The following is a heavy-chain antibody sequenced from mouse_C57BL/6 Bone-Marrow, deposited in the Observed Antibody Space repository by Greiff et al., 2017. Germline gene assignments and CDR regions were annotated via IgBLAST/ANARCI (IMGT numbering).Heavy chain of an antibody. Sequence: VQLQQPGAELVKPGASVKLSCKASGYTFTSYWMHWVKQRPGQGLEWIGMIHPNSGSTNYNEKFKSKATLTVDKSSSTAYMQLSSLTSEDSAVYYCARFDGNYPYYAMDYWGQGTSVTVSS. V-gene: IGHV1-64*01. CDR2: IHPNSGST. CDR3: ARFDGNYPYYAMDY. J-gene: IGHJ4*01. D-gene: IGHD2-1*01. CDR1: GYTFTSYW.